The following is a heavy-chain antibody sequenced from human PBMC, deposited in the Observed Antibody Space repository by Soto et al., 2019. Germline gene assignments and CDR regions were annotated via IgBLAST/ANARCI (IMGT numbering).Heavy chain of an antibody. D-gene: IGHD3-3*01. Sequence: GASVKVSCKTSGYTFNTNGINWVRQAPGQGLELMGWISAYDGKTTYAEKFQGRVTQTTDTSTSTAYMELRSLRSDDTAIYYCARDPHEFWTSYWFDPWGQGTPVTVSS. CDR2: ISAYDGKT. CDR3: ARDPHEFWTSYWFDP. J-gene: IGHJ5*02. V-gene: IGHV1-18*01. CDR1: GYTFNTNG.